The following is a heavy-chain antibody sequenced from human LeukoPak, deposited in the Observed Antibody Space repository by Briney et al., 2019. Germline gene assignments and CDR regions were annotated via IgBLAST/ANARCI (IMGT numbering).Heavy chain of an antibody. CDR2: IYSGGST. D-gene: IGHD5-24*01. CDR1: GFTFSTYW. CDR3: ARGEDGYNFDY. J-gene: IGHJ4*02. Sequence: PGGSLRLSCEASGFTFSTYWMSWVRQAPGKGLEWVSVIYSGGSTYYADSVKGRFTISRDNSKNTLYLQMNSLRAEDTAVYYCARGEDGYNFDYWGQGTLVTVSS. V-gene: IGHV3-53*01.